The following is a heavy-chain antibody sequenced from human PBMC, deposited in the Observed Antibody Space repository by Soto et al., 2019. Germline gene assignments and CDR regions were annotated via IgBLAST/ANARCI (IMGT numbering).Heavy chain of an antibody. CDR2: ISYDGNLE. CDR3: AKDHSSSGLNWYFEL. J-gene: IGHJ2*01. D-gene: IGHD6-19*01. CDR1: GYTFSGHG. V-gene: IGHV3-30*18. Sequence: QVQLVESGGGVVQPGTSLRLSCAASGYTFSGHGMHWLRQAPGKGLEWVAVISYDGNLEYYADSVKGRFTISRDNAKNTLYLQMDSLRAEDTAVYHCAKDHSSSGLNWYFELWGRGTLVTVSS.